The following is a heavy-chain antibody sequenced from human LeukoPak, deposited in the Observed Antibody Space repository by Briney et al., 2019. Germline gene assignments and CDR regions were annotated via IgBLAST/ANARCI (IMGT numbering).Heavy chain of an antibody. CDR3: ARGGYDFDY. V-gene: IGHV3-21*01. Sequence: AGSLRLSCAASGFTFSSYSMNWVRQAPGKGLEWVSSISSSSSYIYYADSVKGRLTISRDNAKNSLYQQMNSLRAEDTAVYYCARGGYDFDYWGQGTLVTVSS. CDR1: GFTFSSYS. CDR2: ISSSSSYI. J-gene: IGHJ4*02. D-gene: IGHD5-12*01.